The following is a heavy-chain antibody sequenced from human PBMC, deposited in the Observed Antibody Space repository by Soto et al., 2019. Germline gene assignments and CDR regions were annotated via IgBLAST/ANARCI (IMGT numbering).Heavy chain of an antibody. CDR1: GFTFSSYA. CDR3: AKSDSYCGGDCYDAFDI. V-gene: IGHV3-23*01. CDR2: ISGSGGST. J-gene: IGHJ3*02. Sequence: GGSLRLSCAASGFTFSSYAMSWVRQAPGKGLEWVSAISGSGGSTYYADSVKGRFTISRDNSKNTLYLQMNSLRAEDTAVYYCAKSDSYCGGDCYDAFDIWGQGTMVTVSS. D-gene: IGHD2-21*01.